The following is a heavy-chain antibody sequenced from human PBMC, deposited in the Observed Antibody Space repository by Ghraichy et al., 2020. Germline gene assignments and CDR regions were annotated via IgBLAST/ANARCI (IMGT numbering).Heavy chain of an antibody. CDR3: ARHRRSVVVIATNWYFDL. J-gene: IGHJ2*01. CDR1: GGSISSSSYY. D-gene: IGHD2-21*01. Sequence: SETLSLTCTVSGGSISSSSYYWGWIRQPPGKGLEWIGSIYYSGSTYYNPSLKSRVTISVDTSKNQFSLKLSSVTAADTAVYYCARHRRSVVVIATNWYFDLWGRGTLVTVSS. CDR2: IYYSGST. V-gene: IGHV4-39*01.